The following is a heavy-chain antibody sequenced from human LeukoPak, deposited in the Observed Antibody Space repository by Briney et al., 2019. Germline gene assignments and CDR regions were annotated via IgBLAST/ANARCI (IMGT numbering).Heavy chain of an antibody. CDR2: IYYSGST. J-gene: IGHJ6*03. Sequence: PSETLSLTCTVSGGSISSHYWNWIRQPPGKGLEWIGYIYYSGSTNYNPSLKSRVTISVDTSKNQFSLKLSSVTAADTAVYYCARVMGSYYYMDVWGKGTTVTVSS. D-gene: IGHD3-16*01. V-gene: IGHV4-59*11. CDR3: ARVMGSYYYMDV. CDR1: GGSISSHY.